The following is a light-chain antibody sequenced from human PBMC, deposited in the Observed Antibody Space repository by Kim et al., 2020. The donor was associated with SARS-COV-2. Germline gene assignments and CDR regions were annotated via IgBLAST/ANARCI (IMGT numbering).Light chain of an antibody. J-gene: IGKJ2*01. CDR3: HQYNNWHA. Sequence: EIVMTQSPGTLSVSPGERVTLSCRASQSVSSNLAWYQQKPGQAPRLLIYGASTRASGIPVRFSGSGSGTEFTLTISSLQSEDFAVYYCHQYNNWHAFGQGTKLESK. V-gene: IGKV3-15*01. CDR2: GAS. CDR1: QSVSSN.